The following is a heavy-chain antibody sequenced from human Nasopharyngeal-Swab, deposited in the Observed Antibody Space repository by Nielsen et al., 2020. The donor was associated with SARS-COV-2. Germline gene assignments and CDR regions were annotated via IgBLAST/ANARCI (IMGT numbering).Heavy chain of an antibody. D-gene: IGHD5-12*01. J-gene: IGHJ5*02. CDR3: AKIEWQSVRWFDR. Sequence: SETLSLTCTVSGDSINDYYWNWIRQPPGKGLEWIGYIYYSGTTHYKSSLKSRVTISVDTSKNQLSLKLNSVTAADTAVYYCAKIEWQSVRWFDRWGQGTLVTVSS. CDR1: GDSINDYY. CDR2: IYYSGTT. V-gene: IGHV4-59*08.